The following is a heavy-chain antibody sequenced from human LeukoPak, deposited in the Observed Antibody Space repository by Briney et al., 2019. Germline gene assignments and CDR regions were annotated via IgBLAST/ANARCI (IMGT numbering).Heavy chain of an antibody. CDR2: IIPILGIA. J-gene: IGHJ4*02. Sequence: SVKVSCKASGGTFSSYAISWVRQAPGQGLEWMGRIIPILGIANYAQKFRGRVTITADKSTSTAYMELSSLRSEDTAVYYCARDLSRYDSSPYGYWGQGTLVTVSS. V-gene: IGHV1-69*04. D-gene: IGHD3-22*01. CDR3: ARDLSRYDSSPYGY. CDR1: GGTFSSYA.